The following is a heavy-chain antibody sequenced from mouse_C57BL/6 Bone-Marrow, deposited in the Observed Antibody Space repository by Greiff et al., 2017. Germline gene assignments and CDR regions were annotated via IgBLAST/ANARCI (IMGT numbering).Heavy chain of an antibody. CDR2: IHPNSGST. CDR3: ARGGYYYGSSWFAY. V-gene: IGHV1-64*01. CDR1: GYTFTSYW. J-gene: IGHJ3*01. D-gene: IGHD1-1*01. Sequence: QVQLQQPGAELVKPGASVKLSCKASGYTFTSYWMHWVKQRPGQGLEWIGMIHPNSGSTNYNEKFKSKATLTVDKSSSTAYMQLSSLTSEASAVYYCARGGYYYGSSWFAYWGQGTLVTVSA.